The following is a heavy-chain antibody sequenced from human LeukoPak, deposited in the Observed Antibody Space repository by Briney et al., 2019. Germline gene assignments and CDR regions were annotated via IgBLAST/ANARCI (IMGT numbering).Heavy chain of an antibody. CDR1: GFTVSSNY. Sequence: PGGSLRLSCAASGFTVSSNYMSWVRQAPGKGLEWVSILCSGGSTYHADSVEGRFTISRDISKNTVYLHMNRLRAEDTAVYFCARSGWTVSTPFDYWGQGTLVTVSS. V-gene: IGHV3-66*01. CDR2: LCSGGST. D-gene: IGHD2/OR15-2a*01. J-gene: IGHJ4*02. CDR3: ARSGWTVSTPFDY.